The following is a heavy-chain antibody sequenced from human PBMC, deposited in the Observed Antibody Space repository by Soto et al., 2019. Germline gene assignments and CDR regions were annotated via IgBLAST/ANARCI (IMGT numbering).Heavy chain of an antibody. CDR1: GGSISSGGYY. CDR3: ASSVFP. CDR2: IYYNWST. Sequence: QVQLQESGPGLVKPSQTLSLTCTVAGGSISSGGYYWNWIRQHPGKRMEWIGYIYYNWSTYYNPSIKSRITISLDTSKNQLSLRLSSVTAADKAVYYCASSVFPWGQGTLVTVSS. D-gene: IGHD6-19*01. J-gene: IGHJ5*02. V-gene: IGHV4-31*03.